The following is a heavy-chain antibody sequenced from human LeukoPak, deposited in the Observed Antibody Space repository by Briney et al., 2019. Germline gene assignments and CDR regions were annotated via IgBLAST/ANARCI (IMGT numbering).Heavy chain of an antibody. D-gene: IGHD2-2*02. J-gene: IGHJ3*02. V-gene: IGHV1-69*05. CDR2: IIPIFGTA. Sequence: SVKVSCKASGGTFSSYAISWVRQAPGQGLEWMGGIIPIFGTANYAQKFQGRVTITTDESTSTAYMELSSLRSEDTAVYHCARGWNVVGPAAIVRDDAFDIWGQGTMVTVSS. CDR3: ARGWNVVGPAAIVRDDAFDI. CDR1: GGTFSSYA.